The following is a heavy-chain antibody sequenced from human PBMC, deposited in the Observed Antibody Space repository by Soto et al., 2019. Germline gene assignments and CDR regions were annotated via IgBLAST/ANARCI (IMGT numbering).Heavy chain of an antibody. J-gene: IGHJ5*02. D-gene: IGHD1-26*01. CDR1: GFPFHTFG. CDR3: AKDGAPYSGTFLES. Sequence: QVQLVESGGGVVQPGRSLRLSCAASGFPFHTFGMHWVRQAPGKGLEWVSVISYEGSKQYYADSVKGRFTISRDNSEKTIYLQMNSLRPEDTAVYYCAKDGAPYSGTFLESWGQGALVTVSS. V-gene: IGHV3-30*18. CDR2: ISYEGSKQ.